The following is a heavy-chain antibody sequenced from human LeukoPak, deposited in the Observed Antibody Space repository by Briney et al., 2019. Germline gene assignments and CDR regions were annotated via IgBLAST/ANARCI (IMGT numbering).Heavy chain of an antibody. CDR3: ARERGQIYYYYMDV. D-gene: IGHD3-10*01. Sequence: SETLSLTCTVSGGSISSYYWSWIRQPPGKGLEWIGYIYYSGSTNYNPSLKSRVTISVGTSKNQFSLKLSSVTAADTAVYYCARERGQIYYYYMDVWGKGTTVTVSS. CDR2: IYYSGST. J-gene: IGHJ6*03. CDR1: GGSISSYY. V-gene: IGHV4-59*01.